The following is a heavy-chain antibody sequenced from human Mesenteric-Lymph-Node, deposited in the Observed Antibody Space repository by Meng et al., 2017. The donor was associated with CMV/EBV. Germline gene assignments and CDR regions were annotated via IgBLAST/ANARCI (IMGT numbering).Heavy chain of an antibody. CDR2: ISGSGTSA. V-gene: IGHV3-23*01. D-gene: IGHD2-15*01. CDR3: ATEGFSS. Sequence: GESLKISCAASGFTFSNYAMNWVRQAPGKGLEWVSIISGSGTSAYYIDSVKGRFTISRDNSKNIVYLEMNSLKTEDTAVYYCATEGFSSWGQGMLVTVSS. CDR1: GFTFSNYA. J-gene: IGHJ5*02.